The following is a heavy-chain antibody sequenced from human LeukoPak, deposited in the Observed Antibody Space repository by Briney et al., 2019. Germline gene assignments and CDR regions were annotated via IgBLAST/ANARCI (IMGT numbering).Heavy chain of an antibody. CDR1: GGSISSYY. Sequence: SETLSLTCTVSGGSISSYYWSWIRQPPGKGLEWIGYIYYSGSTNYNPSLKSRVTISVDTSKNQFSLKLSSVTAADTAVYYCARAPATFWLDPWGQGTLVTVSS. CDR3: ARAPATFWLDP. J-gene: IGHJ5*02. CDR2: IYYSGST. V-gene: IGHV4-59*01. D-gene: IGHD3-16*01.